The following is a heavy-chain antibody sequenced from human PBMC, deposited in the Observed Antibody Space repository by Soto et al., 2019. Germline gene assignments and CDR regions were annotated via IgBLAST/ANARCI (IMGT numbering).Heavy chain of an antibody. V-gene: IGHV1-69*01. CDR1: GGTFSSYA. D-gene: IGHD3-22*01. Sequence: QGQLVQSGAEVKKPGSSVKVSCKASGGTFSSYAISWVRQAPGQGLEWMGGIIPIFGTANYAQKFQGRVTITADESTSTAYMELSSLRSEDTAVYYCARGPRKYYYDSSGYFDYWGQGTLVTVSS. CDR3: ARGPRKYYYDSSGYFDY. CDR2: IIPIFGTA. J-gene: IGHJ4*02.